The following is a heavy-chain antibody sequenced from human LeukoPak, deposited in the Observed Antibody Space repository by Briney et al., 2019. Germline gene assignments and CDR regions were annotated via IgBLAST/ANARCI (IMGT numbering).Heavy chain of an antibody. V-gene: IGHV3-23*01. CDR1: GFTFSSYA. J-gene: IGHJ4*02. CDR3: AKRCSGSSCPHCYFDY. CDR2: ISGSGGST. Sequence: PGGSLRLSCAASGFTFSSYAMSWVRQAPGKGLEWVSVISGSGGSTHYADSVKGRFTISRDNSKSTLYLQMNSLRAEDAAVYYCAKRCSGSSCPHCYFDYWGQGTLVTVSS. D-gene: IGHD2-15*01.